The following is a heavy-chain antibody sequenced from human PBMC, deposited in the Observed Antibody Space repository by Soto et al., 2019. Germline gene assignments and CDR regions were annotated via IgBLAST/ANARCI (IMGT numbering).Heavy chain of an antibody. D-gene: IGHD1-1*01. CDR1: GFIFKHHA. Sequence: QVQLVESGGGVVQPGRSLRLSCAASGFIFKHHAMHWVRQAAGKGLEWVAQIWYDGSHTYYTDSVKGRFTISRDNLKDRVSMPMDSLRAEDTAVYYCARDGQQLAPYAMDVWGQGTTFTVSS. J-gene: IGHJ6*02. CDR3: ARDGQQLAPYAMDV. V-gene: IGHV3-33*01. CDR2: IWYDGSHT.